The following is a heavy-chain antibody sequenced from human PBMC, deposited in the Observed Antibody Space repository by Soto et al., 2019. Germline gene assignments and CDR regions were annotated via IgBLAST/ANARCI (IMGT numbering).Heavy chain of an antibody. D-gene: IGHD2-8*01. Sequence: EASVKVSCKVSGYTLTELSMHWVRQAPGKGLEWMGGFDPEDGETIYAQKFQGRVTMTEDTSTDTAYMELSSLRSEDTAVYYCATDPNKMVMVYGFQHWGQGTLVTVSS. CDR2: FDPEDGET. CDR1: GYTLTELS. J-gene: IGHJ1*01. CDR3: ATDPNKMVMVYGFQH. V-gene: IGHV1-24*01.